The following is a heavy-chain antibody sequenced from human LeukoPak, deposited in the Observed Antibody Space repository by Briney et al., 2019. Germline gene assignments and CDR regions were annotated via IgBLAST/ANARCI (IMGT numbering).Heavy chain of an antibody. CDR2: IYYSGST. Sequence: SETLSLTCIVSGGSISSSSYYWGWIRQPPGKGLEWIVSIYYSGSTYYNPSLKSRVTISVDTSKNQFSLRLNSVTAADTAVYYCARTYKFLEDYWGQGTLVTVSS. D-gene: IGHD1-14*01. CDR3: ARTYKFLEDY. V-gene: IGHV4-39*01. CDR1: GGSISSSSYY. J-gene: IGHJ4*02.